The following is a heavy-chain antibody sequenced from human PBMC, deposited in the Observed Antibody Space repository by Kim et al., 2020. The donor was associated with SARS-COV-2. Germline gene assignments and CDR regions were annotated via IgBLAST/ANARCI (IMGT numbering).Heavy chain of an antibody. V-gene: IGHV3-74*01. Sequence: AESGEVRVTIARDNARNTLYLQMNSLRAEDTAVYYCASLSTGYTWDRLDYWSLGTLVTVSS. CDR3: ASLSTGYTWDRLDY. J-gene: IGHJ4*02. D-gene: IGHD1-1*01.